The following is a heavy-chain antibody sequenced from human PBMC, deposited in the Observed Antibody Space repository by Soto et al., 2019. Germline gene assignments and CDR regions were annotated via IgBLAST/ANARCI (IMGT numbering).Heavy chain of an antibody. CDR1: GYTFTSYG. J-gene: IGHJ5*02. D-gene: IGHD2-15*01. CDR2: ISAYNGNT. V-gene: IGHV1-18*01. CDR3: ARDLSGYCSVVSCASFDP. Sequence: ASVKVSCKASGYTFTSYGISWVRQAPGQGLEWMGWISAYNGNTNYAQKLQGRVTMTTDTSTSTAYMELRSLRSDDTAVYYCARDLSGYCSVVSCASFDPWGQGTLVTVSS.